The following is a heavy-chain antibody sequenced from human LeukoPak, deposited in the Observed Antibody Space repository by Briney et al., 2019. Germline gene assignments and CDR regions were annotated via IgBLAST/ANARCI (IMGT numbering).Heavy chain of an antibody. CDR3: AAGVYFSDY. J-gene: IGHJ4*02. CDR2: IWYDGSNK. V-gene: IGHV3-33*01. CDR1: GYSFSNYG. Sequence: SGRSLRLSCAASGYSFSNYGMHWVRQAPGKGLEWVAIIWYDGSNKYYADSVKGRFTISRDNSKNTLYLQMNSLRAEDTALYYCAAGVYFSDYWGQGTLVTVSS. D-gene: IGHD3-3*01.